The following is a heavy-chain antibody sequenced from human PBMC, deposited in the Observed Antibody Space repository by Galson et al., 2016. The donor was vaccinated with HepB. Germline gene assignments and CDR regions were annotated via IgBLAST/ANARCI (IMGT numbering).Heavy chain of an antibody. J-gene: IGHJ3*02. CDR1: GGSITNSNYY. D-gene: IGHD6-19*01. V-gene: IGHV4-39*01. Sequence: SETLSLTCIVSGGSITNSNYYWAWIRLPPGKGLEWIGRIYYSGSTDYNPSLKGRAAIFVETSKDQFSLRLSHVTAADTAVYYCASVHSGLLDASDIWGQGTVVVVSS. CDR2: IYYSGST. CDR3: ASVHSGLLDASDI.